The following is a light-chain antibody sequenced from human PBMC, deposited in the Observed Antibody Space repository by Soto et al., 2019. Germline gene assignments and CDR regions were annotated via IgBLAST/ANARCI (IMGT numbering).Light chain of an antibody. V-gene: IGKV1-5*01. J-gene: IGKJ1*01. CDR2: DAS. CDR3: QQYNSYWT. Sequence: DIQMTQSPSTLSASVGDRVTITCRASQSISSWLAWYQQKPGKAPKLLTYDASSLESGVPSRFSGRGSGTEFTLTISSLQPDDFATYYCQQYNSYWTFGQGTKVDIK. CDR1: QSISSW.